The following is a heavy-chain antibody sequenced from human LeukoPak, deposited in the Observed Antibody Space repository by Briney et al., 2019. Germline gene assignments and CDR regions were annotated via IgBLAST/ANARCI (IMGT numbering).Heavy chain of an antibody. CDR2: INAGNGNT. Sequence: ASVKVSCKASGYTFTSYAMHWVRQAPGQRLEWMGWINAGNGNTKYSQKFQGRVTITRDTSASTAYMELSSLRSEDTAVYYCARGRLLWFAELLYDPRIDYWGQGTLVTVSS. V-gene: IGHV1-3*01. D-gene: IGHD3-10*01. J-gene: IGHJ4*02. CDR1: GYTFTSYA. CDR3: ARGRLLWFAELLYDPRIDY.